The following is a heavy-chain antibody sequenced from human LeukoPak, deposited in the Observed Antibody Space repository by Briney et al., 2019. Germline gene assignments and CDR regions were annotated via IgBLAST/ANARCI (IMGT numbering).Heavy chain of an antibody. V-gene: IGHV3-20*04. J-gene: IGHJ4*02. CDR2: INWNGDRT. CDR1: ALTFADFV. Sequence: GGSRRQYCTRSALTFADFVISWVSQVPGKGLQCVSGINWNGDRTSYADSVKGRFTISIYNAKNSLFRAMNGLRADDQAFYYCPREQELLSSWGQGTLVTVSS. CDR3: PREQELLSS. D-gene: IGHD3-10*02.